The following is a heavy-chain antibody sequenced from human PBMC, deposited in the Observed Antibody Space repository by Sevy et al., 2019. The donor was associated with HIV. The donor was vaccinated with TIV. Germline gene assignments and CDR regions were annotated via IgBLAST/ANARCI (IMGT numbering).Heavy chain of an antibody. V-gene: IGHV5-51*01. CDR3: ARHKLSYDNNWIQDNWFDP. D-gene: IGHD1-1*01. Sequence: GESLKISCKGSGYSFSDYWIGWVRRKPGKGLEWMGIIYPGDSETRYNPSFEGQVTISADTPINTAYLEWRSLKASDTAMYYCARHKLSYDNNWIQDNWFDPWGQGTLVTVSS. CDR2: IYPGDSET. J-gene: IGHJ5*02. CDR1: GYSFSDYW.